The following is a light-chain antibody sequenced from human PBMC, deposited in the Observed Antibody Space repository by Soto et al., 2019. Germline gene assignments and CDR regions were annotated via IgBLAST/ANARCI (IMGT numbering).Light chain of an antibody. Sequence: EIVLAQSPGTLSLSPGERATLSCRASQSVRNTYVAWYQQRPGQAPRLLVSGASSRATGIPDRYSGSGSGTDFTITINRLEPEDFAVYFCQQYGESPPTFGGGTKVEIK. CDR2: GAS. CDR3: QQYGESPPT. J-gene: IGKJ4*01. V-gene: IGKV3-20*01. CDR1: QSVRNTY.